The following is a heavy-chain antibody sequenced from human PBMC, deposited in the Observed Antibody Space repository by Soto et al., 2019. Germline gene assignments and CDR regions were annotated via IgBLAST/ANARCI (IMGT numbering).Heavy chain of an antibody. CDR3: GRVGNGFEI. Sequence: ALVKVSCKASGFTLSDDFIHWVRQAPGQGLDWMGWINPNSGATNYAQNLQGRVTLTGDKSISTAFMELSRLRSDDTAVYFCGRVGNGFEICVQGTLVTVSS. D-gene: IGHD2-15*01. V-gene: IGHV1-2*02. CDR2: INPNSGAT. J-gene: IGHJ3*02. CDR1: GFTLSDDF.